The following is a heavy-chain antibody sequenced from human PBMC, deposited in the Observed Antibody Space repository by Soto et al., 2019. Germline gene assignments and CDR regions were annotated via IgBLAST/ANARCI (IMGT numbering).Heavy chain of an antibody. CDR3: AKDRGYSGSYSDY. V-gene: IGHV3-30*18. J-gene: IGHJ4*02. CDR1: GFTFSSYG. Sequence: VQLVESGGGLVKPGGSLRLSCAASGFTFSSYGMHWVRQAPGKGLEWVAVISYDGSNKYYADSVKGRFTISRDNSKNTLYLQMNSLRAEDTAVYYCAKDRGYSGSYSDYWGQGTLVTVSS. CDR2: ISYDGSNK. D-gene: IGHD1-26*01.